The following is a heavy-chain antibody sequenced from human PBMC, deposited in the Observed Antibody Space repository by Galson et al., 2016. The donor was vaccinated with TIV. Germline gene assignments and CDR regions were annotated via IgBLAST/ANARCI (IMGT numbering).Heavy chain of an antibody. V-gene: IGHV4-4*09. CDR1: GGSIGSHY. Sequence: ETLSLTCTVSGGSIGSHYWSWIRQPPGQGPEWIAYISASGRSNYNSYLKSRVSISVDTSMSQISLKVTSVPAADTAVYYCARDDTSIRGTNAFDLWGQGTMVTVSS. CDR2: ISASGRS. D-gene: IGHD3-16*01. J-gene: IGHJ3*01. CDR3: ARDDTSIRGTNAFDL.